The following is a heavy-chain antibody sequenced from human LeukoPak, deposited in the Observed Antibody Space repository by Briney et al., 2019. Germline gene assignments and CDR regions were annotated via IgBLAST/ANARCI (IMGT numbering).Heavy chain of an antibody. Sequence: GASVKVSCKASGYTFTGCDMHWVRQATGQGLEWMGWMNPNSGNTGYAQNVQGRVTITRNTSISTAYMQLSSLRSEDTAVYYCARRRGQRFLEWLPRYYYDYYMDVWGKGTTVTVSS. J-gene: IGHJ6*03. CDR3: ARRRGQRFLEWLPRYYYDYYMDV. CDR1: GYTFTGCD. CDR2: MNPNSGNT. D-gene: IGHD3-3*01. V-gene: IGHV1-8*03.